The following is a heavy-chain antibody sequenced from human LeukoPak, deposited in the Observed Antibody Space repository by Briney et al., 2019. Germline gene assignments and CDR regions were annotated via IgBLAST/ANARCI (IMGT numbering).Heavy chain of an antibody. CDR1: GYTFTGYY. CDR3: ARDSSSWYLGFDP. D-gene: IGHD6-13*01. V-gene: IGHV1-2*02. CDR2: INPNSGGT. J-gene: IGHJ5*02. Sequence: ASVKVSCKASGYTFTGYYMHWVRQAPGQGLEWMGWINPNSGGTNYAQKFQGRVTMTRDTSISTAYMELSRLRSDDTAVYYCARDSSSWYLGFDPWGQGTLVTVSS.